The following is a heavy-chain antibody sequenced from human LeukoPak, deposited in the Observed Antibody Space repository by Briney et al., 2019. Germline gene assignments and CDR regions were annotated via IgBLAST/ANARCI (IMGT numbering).Heavy chain of an antibody. D-gene: IGHD2-21*01. V-gene: IGHV3-11*01. J-gene: IGHJ5*02. Sequence: EGPLRLSCAASGFTFSDYYMSWVRQAPGKGLEWLSYISKNGKTIYYADSVKGRFTISRDNAKKSVYLQMNSLRAEDTAVYYCATTGLLGDIPWGQGTLVTVSS. CDR1: GFTFSDYY. CDR3: ATTGLLGDIP. CDR2: ISKNGKTI.